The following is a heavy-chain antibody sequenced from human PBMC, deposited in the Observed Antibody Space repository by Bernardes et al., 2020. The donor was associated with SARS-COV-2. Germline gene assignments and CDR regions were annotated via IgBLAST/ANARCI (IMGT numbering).Heavy chain of an antibody. CDR3: ARGTLSRFIRWFDA. J-gene: IGHJ5*02. Sequence: SETLSLTCGVFGESFSGYFWTWIRQPPGKGLQWIGEIDHSGRRNYNVSLKSRLTISVDTSKNQFSLKLTSVSAADTALYYCARGTLSRFIRWFDAWGQGAVDTGSS. CDR1: GESFSGYF. V-gene: IGHV4-34*01. CDR2: IDHSGRR. D-gene: IGHD3-16*01.